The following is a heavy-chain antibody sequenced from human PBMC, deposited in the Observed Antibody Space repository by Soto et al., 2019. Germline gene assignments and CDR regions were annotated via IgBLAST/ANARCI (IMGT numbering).Heavy chain of an antibody. CDR2: ISGSGGST. CDR3: AKSFTYDSRGYQFPPRYFRH. V-gene: IGHV3-23*01. CDR1: GFTFSGYA. Sequence: GGSLRLSCAASGFTFSGYAMSWVRQAPGKGLEWVSAISGSGGSTYYADSVKGRFTISRDNSKNTLSLQMNSLRAEDTAVYYCAKSFTYDSRGYQFPPRYFRHWGQGTLVTVSS. D-gene: IGHD3-22*01. J-gene: IGHJ1*01.